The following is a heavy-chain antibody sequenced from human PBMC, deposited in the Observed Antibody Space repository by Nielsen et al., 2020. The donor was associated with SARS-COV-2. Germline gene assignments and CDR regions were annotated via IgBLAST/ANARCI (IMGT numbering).Heavy chain of an antibody. Sequence: GESLKISCAASGFTFSSYDMHWVRQATGKGLEWVSAIGTAGDTYYPGSVKGRFTISRENAKNSLYLQMNSLRAGDTAVYYCARGKVITMVRGVEYYYYYGMDVWGQGTTVTVSS. CDR2: IGTAGDT. CDR3: ARGKVITMVRGVEYYYYYGMDV. V-gene: IGHV3-13*01. CDR1: GFTFSSYD. J-gene: IGHJ6*02. D-gene: IGHD3-10*01.